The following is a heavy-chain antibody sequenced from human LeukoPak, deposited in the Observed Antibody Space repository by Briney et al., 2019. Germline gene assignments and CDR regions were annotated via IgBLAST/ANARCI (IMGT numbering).Heavy chain of an antibody. CDR2: MSPNSGNT. D-gene: IGHD3-3*01. Sequence: ASVNVSCKASGYTFTSCDINWVRQATGQGLEWMGWMSPNSGNTGYAQKFQGRVTMTRNTSISTAYMELSSLRSEDTAVYYCARGLFYPRFWPYYYYYYMDVWGKGTTVTVSS. CDR3: ARGLFYPRFWPYYYYYYMDV. V-gene: IGHV1-8*01. CDR1: GYTFTSCD. J-gene: IGHJ6*03.